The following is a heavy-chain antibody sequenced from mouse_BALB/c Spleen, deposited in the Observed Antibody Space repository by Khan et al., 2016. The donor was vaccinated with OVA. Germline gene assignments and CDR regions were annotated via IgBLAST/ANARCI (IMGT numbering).Heavy chain of an antibody. CDR3: ARSVWDVLAY. CDR2: IYPGSDST. CDR1: GYTFTDYV. V-gene: IGHV1-77*01. D-gene: IGHD4-1*01. Sequence: QVRLQQSGPELVKPGASVKMSCKATGYTFTDYVMNWVKQRNGQGLEWIGKIYPGSDSTYSNEKFKGKATLTTDRSSNTAYMQLSNLTSEDSAVXFCARSVWDVLAYWGQGTLVTVSA. J-gene: IGHJ3*01.